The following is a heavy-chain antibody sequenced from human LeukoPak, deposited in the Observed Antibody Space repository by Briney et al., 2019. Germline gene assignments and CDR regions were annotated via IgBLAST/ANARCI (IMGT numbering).Heavy chain of an antibody. CDR3: ARDTSSAWYGLIDY. Sequence: GGSLRLPCAASGFTFSSFWMGWVRQAPGKGLEWVATIKQDGSEKYSVDSVKGRFTISRDNAKNSLYLQMNSLRAEDTAVYFCARDTSSAWYGLIDYWGQGSLVTVSS. J-gene: IGHJ4*02. CDR1: GFTFSSFW. CDR2: IKQDGSEK. V-gene: IGHV3-7*01. D-gene: IGHD6-19*01.